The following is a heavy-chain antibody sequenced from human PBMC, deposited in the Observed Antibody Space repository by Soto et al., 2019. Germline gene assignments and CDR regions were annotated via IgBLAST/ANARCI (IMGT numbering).Heavy chain of an antibody. Sequence: PSETLSLTCTVSGGTISSDYYHWTLIRQSPGKGLEWIGYIHHSGSILYNPSLKSRLTISVDTSKNQFSLHLTSVTAADTAVYFCVREDDGGDSLDVLGQGATVPISS. V-gene: IGHV4-30-4*08. CDR3: VREDDGGDSLDV. CDR2: IHHSGSI. CDR1: GGTISSDYYH. D-gene: IGHD2-21*02. J-gene: IGHJ6*02.